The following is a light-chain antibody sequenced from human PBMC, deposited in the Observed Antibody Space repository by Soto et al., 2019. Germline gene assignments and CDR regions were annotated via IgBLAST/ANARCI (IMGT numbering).Light chain of an antibody. V-gene: IGLV1-40*01. CDR1: SSNIGAGYD. CDR3: QSYDSSLSGSV. J-gene: IGLJ3*02. CDR2: GNT. Sequence: QSVLTQPPSVSGAPGQRVTISCTGRSSNIGAGYDVHWYHQVPGTAPKLLIYGNTNRPSGVPDRFSGSKSDTSAALAITGLQAEDEADYYCQSYDSSLSGSVFGGGTKLTVL.